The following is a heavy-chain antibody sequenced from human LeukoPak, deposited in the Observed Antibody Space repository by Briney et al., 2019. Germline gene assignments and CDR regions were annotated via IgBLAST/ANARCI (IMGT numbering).Heavy chain of an antibody. CDR2: ISSSSSTI. D-gene: IGHD2-2*03. V-gene: IGHV3-48*01. Sequence: PGGSLRLSCAASGFTFSSYSMNWVRQAPGKGLEWVSYISSSSSTIYYADSVTGRFTISRDNAKNSLYLQMNSLRAQDTAVYYCASDLGYCSSTSCYPPVDYWGQGTLVTVSS. CDR1: GFTFSSYS. CDR3: ASDLGYCSSTSCYPPVDY. J-gene: IGHJ4*02.